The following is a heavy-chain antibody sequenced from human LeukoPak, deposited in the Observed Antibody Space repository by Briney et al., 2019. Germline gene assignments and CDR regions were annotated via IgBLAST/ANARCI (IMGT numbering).Heavy chain of an antibody. V-gene: IGHV1-2*02. CDR1: GYTCTDYY. J-gene: IGHJ4*02. CDR3: GRKSASRKTSEFDY. D-gene: IGHD2-2*01. CDR2: IHPNSGGT. Sequence: GASVKVSCKASGYTCTDYYMNWVRQAPGQGLEWMGWIHPNSGGTNYAQKFQGRVTMTRDTSISTAYMELSRLTFDDTAVYYCGRKSASRKTSEFDYWGQGTLVTVSS.